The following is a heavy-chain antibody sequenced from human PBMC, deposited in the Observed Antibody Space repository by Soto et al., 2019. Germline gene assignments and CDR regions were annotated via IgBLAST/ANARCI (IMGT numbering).Heavy chain of an antibody. D-gene: IGHD3-3*01. V-gene: IGHV1-3*01. J-gene: IGHJ4*02. CDR3: ARGLTIFGVVIGY. CDR2: INSGNGNT. CDR1: GYTFTVYV. Sequence: ASVKGSCKTSGYTFTVYVVDFVRQAPGQGLECMGWINSGNGNTKYSEKFQGRVTITRDTSASTAYMELNSLTSEDTAVYYCARGLTIFGVVIGYWGQGTLVTVSS.